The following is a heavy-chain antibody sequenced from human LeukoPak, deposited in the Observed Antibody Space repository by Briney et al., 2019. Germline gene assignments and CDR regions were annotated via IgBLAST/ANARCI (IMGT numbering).Heavy chain of an antibody. Sequence: SESLSLTCTVSGDSITSNYWSWIRQPPGKRLEWIGYIYYGGSTNYNPSLKSRVTISVDTSKNQFSLKLTSVTAADTAVYYCARGGWYSHCWGQGTLVTVSS. J-gene: IGHJ4*02. V-gene: IGHV4-59*01. CDR1: GDSITSNY. CDR2: IYYGGST. CDR3: ARGGWYSHC. D-gene: IGHD3-16*01.